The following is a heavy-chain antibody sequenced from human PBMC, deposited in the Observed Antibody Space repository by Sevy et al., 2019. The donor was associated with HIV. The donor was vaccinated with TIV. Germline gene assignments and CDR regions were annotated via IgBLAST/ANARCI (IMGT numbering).Heavy chain of an antibody. J-gene: IGHJ3*01. CDR2: ISYDGSNK. V-gene: IGHV3-30*03. CDR3: PGAPFENDCSGYADAFDF. CDR1: GFTFSTYG. D-gene: IGHD3-22*01. Sequence: GGSLRLSCAASGFTFSTYGMHWVRQAPGKGLEWVALISYDGSNKYYPGSVKGRFTISRDNSKKTLSLQMNSLRTEDTGVFFWPGAPFENDCSGYADAFDFWGKGTTVTVSS.